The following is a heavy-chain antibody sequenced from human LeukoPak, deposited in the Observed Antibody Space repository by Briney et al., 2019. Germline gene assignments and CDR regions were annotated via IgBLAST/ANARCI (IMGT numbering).Heavy chain of an antibody. J-gene: IGHJ4*02. D-gene: IGHD3-22*01. CDR2: IHYSGST. V-gene: IGHV4-59*01. CDR3: ARGSLYDSSGYLWG. CDR1: GGSISSYY. Sequence: SETLSLTCTVSGGSISSYYWSWIRQPPGKGLEWIGYIHYSGSTNYNPSLKSRVTISVDTSKNQFSLKLSSVTAADTAVYYCARGSLYDSSGYLWGWGQGTLVTVSS.